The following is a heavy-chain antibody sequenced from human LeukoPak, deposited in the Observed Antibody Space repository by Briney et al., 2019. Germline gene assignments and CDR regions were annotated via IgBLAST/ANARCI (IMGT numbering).Heavy chain of an antibody. CDR2: INPNNGDT. D-gene: IGHD2-21*02. CDR3: AREDCGGDCSLHYYHMDV. CDR1: GYTFTGYY. Sequence: ASVKVSCKASGYTFTGYYIHWVRQAPGQGLEWMGWINPNNGDTNCAQKFQDRVTMTRDTSISTAYMELSRLTSDDTAVYYCAREDCGGDCSLHYYHMDVWGKGTTVTVSS. V-gene: IGHV1-2*02. J-gene: IGHJ6*03.